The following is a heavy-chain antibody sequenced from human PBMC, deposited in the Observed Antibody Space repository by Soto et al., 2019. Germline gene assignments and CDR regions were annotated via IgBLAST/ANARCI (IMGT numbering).Heavy chain of an antibody. CDR3: VKYRVGPSDTLGLDY. J-gene: IGHJ4*02. D-gene: IGHD1-26*01. Sequence: PGGYLRLTCSASGFPFSIYAMKWVRQAPGKGLEYASYISSSGSSSYYTDSVKGGFTVARENSKNTLYLQMSSLRTEDTAVYYCVKYRVGPSDTLGLDYWGQGALLTVSS. V-gene: IGHV3-64D*06. CDR2: ISSSGSSS. CDR1: GFPFSIYA.